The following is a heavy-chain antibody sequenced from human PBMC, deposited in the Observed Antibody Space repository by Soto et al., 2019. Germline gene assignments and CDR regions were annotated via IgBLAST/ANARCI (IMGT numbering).Heavy chain of an antibody. CDR1: GYTFSSYG. Sequence: QDPLLQSGAEVKKPGASVKVSCQASGYTFSSYGITWVRQAPGQGLEWVGWISAYNGNTKSAQKFQGRVTLTTDTSTSTAYMDLRRLRSDYTAVYFCARDEGVEVPFYHDAVDLWGQGTLVSVSS. D-gene: IGHD2-2*01. CDR2: ISAYNGNT. J-gene: IGHJ3*01. V-gene: IGHV1-18*01. CDR3: ARDEGVEVPFYHDAVDL.